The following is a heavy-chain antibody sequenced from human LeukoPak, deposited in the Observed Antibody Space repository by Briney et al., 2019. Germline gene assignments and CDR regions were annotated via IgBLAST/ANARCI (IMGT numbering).Heavy chain of an antibody. D-gene: IGHD1-26*01. V-gene: IGHV3-33*03. CDR3: ARLHSGRYYGDAFDV. CDR2: IWYDGSNK. Sequence: GGSLRLSCAASGFTFSSYGMHWVRQAPGKGLEWVAVIWYDGSNKYYADSVKGRFTTSRDNAKNSLYLQMSSLRAEDTAVYYCARLHSGRYYGDAFDVWGQGTVVTVSS. J-gene: IGHJ3*01. CDR1: GFTFSSYG.